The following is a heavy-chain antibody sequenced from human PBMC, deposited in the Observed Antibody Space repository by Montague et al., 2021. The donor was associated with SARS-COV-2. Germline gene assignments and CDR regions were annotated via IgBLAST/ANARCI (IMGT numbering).Heavy chain of an antibody. CDR1: GGSISSGCYY. J-gene: IGHJ6*02. Sequence: TLSLTCTVSGGSISSGCYYWSWLRQDTGQDLDWIGYIYYSSSNYYYLSLQIRVTISIDTSKNQFALKLSSVTAADTAVYSCARVSVEMATMWVYYYYGMDDWGQGTMVTVSS. D-gene: IGHD5-24*01. CDR3: ARVSVEMATMWVYYYYGMDD. V-gene: IGHV4-31*03. CDR2: IYYSSSN.